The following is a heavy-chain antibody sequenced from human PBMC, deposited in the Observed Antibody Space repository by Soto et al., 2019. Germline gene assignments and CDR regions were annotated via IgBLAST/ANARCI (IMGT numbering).Heavy chain of an antibody. CDR1: GGSFSGYY. V-gene: IGHV4-34*01. Sequence: PSETLSLTCAVYGGSFSGYYWSWIRQPPGKGLEWIGEINHSGSTNYNPSLKSRVTISVDTSKNQFSLKLSSVTAADTAVYYCARSSAYYDFWSGYYHPQDYWGQGTLVTVSS. CDR2: INHSGST. D-gene: IGHD3-3*01. J-gene: IGHJ4*02. CDR3: ARSSAYYDFWSGYYHPQDY.